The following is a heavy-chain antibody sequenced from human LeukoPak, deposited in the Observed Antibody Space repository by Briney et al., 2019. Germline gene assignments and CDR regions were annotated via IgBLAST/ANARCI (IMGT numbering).Heavy chain of an antibody. CDR1: GGSFSGYY. CDR3: ARGLIVVVPAAIRRRAYYFDY. D-gene: IGHD2-2*01. Sequence: SETLSLTCAVYGGSFSGYYWSWIRQPPGKGLEWIGEINHSGSTNYSPSLKSRVTISVDTSKNQFSLKLSSVTAADTAVYYCARGLIVVVPAAIRRRAYYFDYWGQGTLVTVSS. CDR2: INHSGST. V-gene: IGHV4-34*01. J-gene: IGHJ4*02.